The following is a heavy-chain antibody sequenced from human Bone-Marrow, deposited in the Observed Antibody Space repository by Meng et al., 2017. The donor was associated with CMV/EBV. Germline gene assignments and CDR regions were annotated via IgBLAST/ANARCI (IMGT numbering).Heavy chain of an antibody. V-gene: IGHV4-34*01. J-gene: IGHJ5*02. D-gene: IGHD3-10*01. CDR3: ASGRYGSGNNWFDP. CDR2: INHRGST. Sequence: AVYGGSFSGYYWSWIRKPPEKGLEWIGEINHRGSTKYNPSLKSRVTISVDTSKNQFSLKLSSVTAADTAVYYCASGRYGSGNNWFDPWGQGTLVTVSS. CDR1: GGSFSGYY.